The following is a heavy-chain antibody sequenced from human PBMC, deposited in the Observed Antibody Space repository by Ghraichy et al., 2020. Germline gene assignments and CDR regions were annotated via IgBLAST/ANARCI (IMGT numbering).Heavy chain of an antibody. CDR2: IYYSGST. Sequence: SETLSLTCTVSGGSISSGGYYWSWIRQHPGKGLEWIGYIYYSGSTYYNPSLKSRVTISVDTSKNQFSLKLSSVTAADTAVYYCARTEGPAAIHIYFDYWGQGTLVTVSS. V-gene: IGHV4-31*03. CDR1: GGSISSGGYY. CDR3: ARTEGPAAIHIYFDY. J-gene: IGHJ4*02. D-gene: IGHD2-2*02.